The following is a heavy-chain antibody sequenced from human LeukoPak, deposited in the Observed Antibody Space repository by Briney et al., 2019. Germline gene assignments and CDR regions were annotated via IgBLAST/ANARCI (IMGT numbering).Heavy chain of an antibody. D-gene: IGHD3-10*01. Sequence: SETLSLTCAVSGYSISSGYYWGWIRQPPGKGLEWIGSIYHSGSTYYNPSLKSRVTISVDTSKNLFSLKLSSVTAADTAVYYCARPGAPYYYYYMDVWGKGTTVTVSS. J-gene: IGHJ6*03. CDR1: GYSISSGYY. CDR2: IYHSGST. V-gene: IGHV4-38-2*01. CDR3: ARPGAPYYYYYMDV.